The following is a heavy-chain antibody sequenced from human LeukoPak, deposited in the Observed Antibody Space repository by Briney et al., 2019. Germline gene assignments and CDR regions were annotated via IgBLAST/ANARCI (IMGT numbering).Heavy chain of an antibody. V-gene: IGHV4-34*01. CDR3: VRRGIGYPVDP. D-gene: IGHD6-13*01. CDR1: GGSFSGYY. CDR2: INHSGST. Sequence: SETLSLTCAVYGGSFSGYYWSWIRQPPGKGLEWIGEINHSGSTHYNPSLKSRVTISMDTSKNQFSLKLSSVTAADTAVYYCVRRGIGYPVDPWGQGTLVTVS. J-gene: IGHJ5*02.